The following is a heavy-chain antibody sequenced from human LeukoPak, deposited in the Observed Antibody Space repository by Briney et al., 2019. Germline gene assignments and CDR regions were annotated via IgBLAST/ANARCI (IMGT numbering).Heavy chain of an antibody. V-gene: IGHV4-34*01. CDR3: ARGQPILAHHYYMDV. J-gene: IGHJ6*03. CDR2: INHSGST. CDR1: GGSFSGYY. D-gene: IGHD3-3*01. Sequence: SETLSLTCAVYGGSFSGYYWSWIRQPPGRGLEWIGEINHSGSTNYNPSLKSRVTISVDTSKNQFSLKLSSVTAADTAVYYCARGQPILAHHYYMDVWGKGTTVTVSS.